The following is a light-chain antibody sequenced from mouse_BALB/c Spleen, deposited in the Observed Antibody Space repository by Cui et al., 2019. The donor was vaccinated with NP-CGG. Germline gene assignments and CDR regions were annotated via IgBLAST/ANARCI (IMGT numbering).Light chain of an antibody. CDR1: TGAVTTSNY. Sequence: QAVVTQESALTTSPGGKVTPPCRSSTGAVTTSNYANWVQEKPDHLFTGLIGGTNNRAPGVPARFSGSLIGNKAALTITGAQTEDEAVYFCALWYTNHWVFGGGTKLTVL. J-gene: IGLJ1*01. CDR2: GTN. CDR3: ALWYTNHWV. V-gene: IGLV1*01.